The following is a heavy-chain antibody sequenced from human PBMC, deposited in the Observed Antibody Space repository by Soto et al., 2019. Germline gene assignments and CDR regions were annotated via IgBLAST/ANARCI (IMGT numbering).Heavy chain of an antibody. Sequence: QVQLVQSGAEVKKPGSSVKVSCKASGGVFRNYAINWVRQAPGQGLEWMGGIIPVFGTADYPQKFQGRVTITEYESTTTAYMELTSLKTEDTAVYFCARDRWGSYSFESWGQGTLVTVAS. D-gene: IGHD1-26*01. CDR2: IIPVFGTA. CDR1: GGVFRNYA. CDR3: ARDRWGSYSFES. J-gene: IGHJ5*01. V-gene: IGHV1-69*01.